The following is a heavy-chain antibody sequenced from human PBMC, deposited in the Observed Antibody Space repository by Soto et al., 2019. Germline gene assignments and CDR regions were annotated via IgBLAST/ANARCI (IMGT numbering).Heavy chain of an antibody. CDR3: ASHPGVLIPAAAFDI. Sequence: SETLSLTCTVSGGSISSYYWSWIRQPPGKGLEWIGYIYYSGSTNYNPSLKSRVTISVDTSKNQFSLKLSSVTAADTAVYYCASHPGVLIPAAAFDIWGQGTMVTVSS. D-gene: IGHD2-15*01. J-gene: IGHJ3*02. CDR1: GGSISSYY. CDR2: IYYSGST. V-gene: IGHV4-59*08.